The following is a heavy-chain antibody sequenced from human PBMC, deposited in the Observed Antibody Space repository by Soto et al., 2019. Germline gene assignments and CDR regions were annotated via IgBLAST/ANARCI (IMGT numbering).Heavy chain of an antibody. CDR3: ARGSAMAEWWFDP. CDR1: GFTFSSYA. J-gene: IGHJ5*02. V-gene: IGHV3-64*01. CDR2: ISANGRTT. D-gene: IGHD6-19*01. Sequence: EVQLVESGGDLVQPGGSLRLSCAASGFTFSSYAMHWVRQAPGKGLEYVSAISANGRTTYYANSVKGRFTISRDNSKNTLYLQMGSLRADDMAVYYCARGSAMAEWWFDPWGQGTLVTVSS.